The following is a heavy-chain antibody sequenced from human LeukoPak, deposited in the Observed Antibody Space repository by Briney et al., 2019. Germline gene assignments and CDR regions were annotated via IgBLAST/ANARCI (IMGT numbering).Heavy chain of an antibody. CDR3: AKGGDDSIDY. D-gene: IGHD3-10*01. CDR1: GFTFSNYG. J-gene: IGHJ4*02. CDR2: IRYDGSNK. Sequence: GGSLRLSCAASGFTFSNYGMHWVRQAPGKGLEWVTFIRYDGSNKYYADSVKGRFTISRDNSKNTLCLQMNSLRAEDTAVYYCAKGGDDSIDYWGQGTLVTVSS. V-gene: IGHV3-30*02.